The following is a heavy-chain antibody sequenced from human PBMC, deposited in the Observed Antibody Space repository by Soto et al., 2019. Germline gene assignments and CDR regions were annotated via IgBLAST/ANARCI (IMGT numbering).Heavy chain of an antibody. J-gene: IGHJ3*02. V-gene: IGHV3-33*01. CDR1: GFTFSIYG. CDR3: AREPTGGNDAFDI. Sequence: QVQLEESGGGVVQPGRSLRLSCAASGFTFSIYGMHWVRQAPGKGLEWVASSWADGSHECYADSVKGRFTVSRDNSKSTVYLQMNSLRAEDTALYYCAREPTGGNDAFDIWGQGTMVTVSS. CDR2: SWADGSHE. D-gene: IGHD3-16*01.